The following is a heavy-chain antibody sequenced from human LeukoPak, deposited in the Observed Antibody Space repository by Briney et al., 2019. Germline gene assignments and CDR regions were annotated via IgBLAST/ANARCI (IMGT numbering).Heavy chain of an antibody. CDR3: AREVAVAGGWFDP. Sequence: ASVKVSFKASGYTFTGYYIHWVRQAPGQGLEWMGWINPNSGGTNYAQKFQGRVTMTRDTSISTAYMELSRLRSDDTAVYYCAREVAVAGGWFDPWGQGTLVTVSS. D-gene: IGHD6-19*01. CDR2: INPNSGGT. CDR1: GYTFTGYY. J-gene: IGHJ5*02. V-gene: IGHV1-2*02.